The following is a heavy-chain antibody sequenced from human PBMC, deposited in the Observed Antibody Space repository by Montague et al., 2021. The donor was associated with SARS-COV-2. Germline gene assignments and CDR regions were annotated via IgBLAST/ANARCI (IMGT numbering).Heavy chain of an antibody. D-gene: IGHD2-8*01. CDR2: IYYSGST. J-gene: IGHJ6*02. Sequence: SETLSLTCAVSGGSISSHYWSFIRQPPGKGLEWIGYIYYSGSTKYNPSLESRVAVSVDRSKNQVSLKLTSVTAADTAVYYCARLLRSCTNGVCRTYYYYALDVWGQGTTVTVSS. CDR1: GGSISSHY. V-gene: IGHV4-59*11. CDR3: ARLLRSCTNGVCRTYYYYALDV.